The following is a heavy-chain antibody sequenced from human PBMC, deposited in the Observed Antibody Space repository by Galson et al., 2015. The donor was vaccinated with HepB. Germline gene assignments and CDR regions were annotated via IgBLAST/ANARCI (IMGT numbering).Heavy chain of an antibody. CDR1: GDSVSSNGAT. D-gene: IGHD7-27*01. V-gene: IGHV6-1*01. CDR3: ARDAGWGLDALDI. Sequence: CAISGDSVSSNGATWNWIRQSPSRGLEWLGRTYYRSRWFNDYAPSLKSRISVNPDTSKNQFSLQLNSETPEDTAVYYCARDAGWGLDALDIWGQGTMVIVSS. J-gene: IGHJ3*02. CDR2: TYYRSRWFN.